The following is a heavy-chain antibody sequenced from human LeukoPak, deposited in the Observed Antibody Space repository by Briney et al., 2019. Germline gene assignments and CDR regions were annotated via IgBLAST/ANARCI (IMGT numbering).Heavy chain of an antibody. CDR3: ARGGGRVVVAAFDY. CDR2: IYYSGST. J-gene: IGHJ4*02. Sequence: SETLSLTCTVSGGSISSYYWSWIRQPPGKGLEWIGYIYYSGSTNYNPSLKSRVTISVDTSKNQFSLKLSSVTAADTAVYYCARGGGRVVVAAFDYWGQGTLVTVSS. CDR1: GGSISSYY. D-gene: IGHD2-15*01. V-gene: IGHV4-59*01.